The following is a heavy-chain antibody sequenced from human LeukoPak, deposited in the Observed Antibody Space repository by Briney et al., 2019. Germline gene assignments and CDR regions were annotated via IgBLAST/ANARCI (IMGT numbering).Heavy chain of an antibody. J-gene: IGHJ6*03. V-gene: IGHV4-59*07. CDR2: IYYTGST. CDR3: ARGLSYSYYYMDV. Sequence: SDTLSLTCTFSGGSISNYYWSWIRQPPGKGLEWIGYIYYTGSTNYNPSLKSRVTISVDTSKNQFSLKLSSVTAADTAVYYCARGLSYSYYYMDVWGKGTTVTISS. CDR1: GGSISNYY. D-gene: IGHD6-19*01.